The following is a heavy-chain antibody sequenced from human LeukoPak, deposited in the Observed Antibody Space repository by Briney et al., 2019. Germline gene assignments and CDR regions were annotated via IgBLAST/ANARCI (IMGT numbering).Heavy chain of an antibody. V-gene: IGHV4-61*02. J-gene: IGHJ4*02. CDR3: ARETYYYDSSGYLHYFDY. CDR1: GGSISSGSYY. D-gene: IGHD3-22*01. CDR2: IYTSGST. Sequence: TSETLSLTCTVSGGSISSGSYYWSWIRRPAGKGLEWIGRIYTSGSTNYNPSLKSRVTISVDTSKNQFSLKLSSVTAADTAVYYCARETYYYDSSGYLHYFDYWGQGTLVTVSS.